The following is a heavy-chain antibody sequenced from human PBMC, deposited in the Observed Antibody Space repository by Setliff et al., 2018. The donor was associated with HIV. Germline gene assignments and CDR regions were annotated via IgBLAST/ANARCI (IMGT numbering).Heavy chain of an antibody. D-gene: IGHD3-22*01. CDR2: IYHTGSS. J-gene: IGHJ5*02. CDR3: ASLKGHYFDTSGYYNNWFDP. Sequence: SETLSLTCAVFGGSFSGYYWSWIRLSPGKGLEWIGNIYHTGSSYYNPSLNDRATISLDTSKNQFSLKLSSVTAADTAVYYCASLKGHYFDTSGYYNNWFDPWGQGTLVTVSS. V-gene: IGHV4-34*01. CDR1: GGSFSGYY.